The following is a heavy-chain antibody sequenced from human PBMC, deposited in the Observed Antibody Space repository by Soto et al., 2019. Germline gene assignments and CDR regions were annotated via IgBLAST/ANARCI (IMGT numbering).Heavy chain of an antibody. D-gene: IGHD3-16*01. CDR3: AKSPGIYDLLIPSPPDAFDI. Sequence: PGGSLRLSCAASGFRFSSYSMSWVRQAPGKGLEWVSAISGSGGSTYYADSVKGRFTISRDNSKNTLYLQMNSLRAEDTAVYYCAKSPGIYDLLIPSPPDAFDISGQGTMVPVSS. V-gene: IGHV3-23*01. J-gene: IGHJ3*02. CDR1: GFRFSSYS. CDR2: ISGSGGST.